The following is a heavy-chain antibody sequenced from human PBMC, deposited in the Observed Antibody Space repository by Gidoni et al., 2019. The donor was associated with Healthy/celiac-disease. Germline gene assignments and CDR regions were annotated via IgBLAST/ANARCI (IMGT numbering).Heavy chain of an antibody. Sequence: EVQLLESGGGLVQPGGSLRLSCAASGFTFSSYAMSWVRQAPGKGLEWVSAISGSGGSTYYADSVKGRFTISRDNSKNTLYLQMNSLRAEDTAVYYCAKDPTYYYGSGRTIDYWGQGTLVTVSS. V-gene: IGHV3-23*01. J-gene: IGHJ4*02. CDR2: ISGSGGST. CDR3: AKDPTYYYGSGRTIDY. CDR1: GFTFSSYA. D-gene: IGHD3-10*01.